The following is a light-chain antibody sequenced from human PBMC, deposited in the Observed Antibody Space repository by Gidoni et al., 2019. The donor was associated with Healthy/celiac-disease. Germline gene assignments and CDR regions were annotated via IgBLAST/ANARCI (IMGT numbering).Light chain of an antibody. Sequence: QSALTQPPSASGSPGQSVTISCTGTSSDVGGYNYVSWYQQHPGNTPKLLIYEINKRPSGVHDRFSGSKSGNTVSLTVSGRQAEDEAEYYCSSYAGSNNLVFGGGTKLTVL. CDR2: EIN. CDR3: SSYAGSNNLV. V-gene: IGLV2-8*01. CDR1: SSDVGGYNY. J-gene: IGLJ2*01.